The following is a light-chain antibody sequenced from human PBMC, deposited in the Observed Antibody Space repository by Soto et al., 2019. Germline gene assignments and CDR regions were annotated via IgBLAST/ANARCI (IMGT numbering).Light chain of an antibody. CDR1: QTISSW. V-gene: IGKV1-5*03. CDR3: QLYNSYSEA. Sequence: MYISPSTLSGTVRDRVTITCRASQTISSWLAWYQQKPGKAPKLLIYKASTLKSGVPSRFSGSGSGTEFTLTISSLQPDDFATYYCQLYNSYSEAFGQGANVDIK. J-gene: IGKJ1*01. CDR2: KAS.